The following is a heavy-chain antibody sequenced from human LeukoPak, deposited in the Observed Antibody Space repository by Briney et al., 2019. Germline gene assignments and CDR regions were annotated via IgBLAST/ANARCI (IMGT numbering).Heavy chain of an antibody. CDR3: AIAGGYDKDY. D-gene: IGHD6-13*01. CDR1: GFTLRSYA. Sequence: GGSLRLSCAASGFTLRSYAMSWVRQAPGKGLEWVSGISGSGGSTYYADSVKGRFTISRDSSKNTLYLQMNSLRAEDAAVYYCAIAGGYDKDYWGQGTLVTVSS. CDR2: ISGSGGST. V-gene: IGHV3-23*01. J-gene: IGHJ4*02.